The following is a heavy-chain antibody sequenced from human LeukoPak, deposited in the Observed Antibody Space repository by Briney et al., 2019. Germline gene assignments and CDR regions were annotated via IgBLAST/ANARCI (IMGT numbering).Heavy chain of an antibody. CDR3: ARRGSSYGDSMDY. V-gene: IGHV3-64*01. J-gene: IGHJ4*02. Sequence: SAIISNGGSTYYANSLTGRFTISRDNSTKTLYLQMGSLRAEDMAVYYCARRGSSYGDSMDYWGQGTLVTVSS. CDR2: IISNGGST. D-gene: IGHD4-17*01.